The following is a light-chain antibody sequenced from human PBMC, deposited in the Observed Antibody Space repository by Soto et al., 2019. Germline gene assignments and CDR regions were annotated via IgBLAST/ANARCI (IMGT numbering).Light chain of an antibody. CDR3: QSYGDSLFT. CDR1: QNVSRSL. V-gene: IGKV3-20*01. CDR2: GAS. J-gene: IGKJ3*01. Sequence: EIVLTQSPGILSLSPGERATLSCRASQNVSRSLLAWYQQKPGQAPRPLISGASSRASGIPDRFSGGGSGTDFTLTISRLEPEDFAVYYCQSYGDSLFTFGPGTKLDI.